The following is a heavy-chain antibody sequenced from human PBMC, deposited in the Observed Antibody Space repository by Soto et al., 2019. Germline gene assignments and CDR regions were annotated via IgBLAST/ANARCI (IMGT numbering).Heavy chain of an antibody. CDR1: GYTFTSYG. CDR2: ISAYNGNT. J-gene: IGHJ6*02. CDR3: ARRTGGYYYYGMDV. D-gene: IGHD3-10*01. Sequence: ASVKVSCKASGYTFTSYGISWVRQAPGQGLEWMGWISAYNGNTNYAQKLQGRVTMTTDTSTSTAYMELRSLRSDDTAVYYCARRTGGYYYYGMDVWGQGTTVTVSS. V-gene: IGHV1-18*01.